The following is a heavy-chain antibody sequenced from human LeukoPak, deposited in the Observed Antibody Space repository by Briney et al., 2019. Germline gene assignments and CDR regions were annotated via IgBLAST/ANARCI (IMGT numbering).Heavy chain of an antibody. J-gene: IGHJ4*02. V-gene: IGHV3-21*01. CDR2: ISSSSSYL. CDR1: GFTFSSYS. Sequence: GGSLRLSCAASGFTFSSYSMNCGRQAPGKGLEWVSGISSSSSYLYYADSVKGRFTISRDNPKNSLYLQMSSLRAEDTAVYYCARGSYDSSGYYYRYYFDYWGQGTLVTVSS. D-gene: IGHD3-22*01. CDR3: ARGSYDSSGYYYRYYFDY.